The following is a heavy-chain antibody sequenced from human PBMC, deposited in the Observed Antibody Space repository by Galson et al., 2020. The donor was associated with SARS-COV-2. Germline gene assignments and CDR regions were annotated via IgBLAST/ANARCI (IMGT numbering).Heavy chain of an antibody. CDR2: ISGSGGST. V-gene: IGHV3-23*01. J-gene: IGHJ5*02. CDR1: GFPFSTYA. CDR3: AKRPGGILS. D-gene: IGHD2-15*01. Sequence: GGSLRPSCAASGFPFSTYAMSWVRQGPGKGLEWVSSISGSGGSTFYSDSVKGRFTIPRDNSKNTLYLQMNSLRAEDTAVYYCAKRPGGILSWGQGTLVTVSS.